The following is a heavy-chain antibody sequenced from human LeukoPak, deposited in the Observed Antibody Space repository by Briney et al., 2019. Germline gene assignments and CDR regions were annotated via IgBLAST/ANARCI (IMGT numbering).Heavy chain of an antibody. J-gene: IGHJ6*03. CDR2: IYYSGST. CDR1: GGSISSSSYY. D-gene: IGHD6-19*01. Sequence: SETLSLTCTVSGGSISSSSYYWGWIRQPPGKGLEWIGSIYYSGSTYYNPSLKSRVTISVDTSKNQFSLKQSSVTAADTAVYYCARHVGSSRAGYYYYMDVWGKGTTVTVSS. V-gene: IGHV4-39*01. CDR3: ARHVGSSRAGYYYYMDV.